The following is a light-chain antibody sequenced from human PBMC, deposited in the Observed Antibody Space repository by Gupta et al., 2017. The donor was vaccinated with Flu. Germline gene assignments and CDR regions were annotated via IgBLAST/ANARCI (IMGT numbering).Light chain of an antibody. V-gene: IGLV2-14*04. CDR2: DVS. CDR1: SSDVGGYNY. CDR3: SSYTSSSTRV. J-gene: IGLJ1*01. Sequence: TSSDVGGYNYVSWYQQHPGKAPKLMLYDVSNRPSGVSNRFSGSKSGNTASLTISGLQSEDEADYYCSSYTSSSTRVFGTGTKVTVL.